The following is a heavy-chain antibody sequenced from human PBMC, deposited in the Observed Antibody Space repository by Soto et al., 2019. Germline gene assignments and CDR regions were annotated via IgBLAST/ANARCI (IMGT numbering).Heavy chain of an antibody. D-gene: IGHD2-15*01. J-gene: IGHJ5*02. CDR3: ALWVVVVATTDLWFDP. CDR2: VIPIFGTA. Sequence: QVQLVQSGAEVKKPGSSVKVSCKASGGTFSSYAISWVRQAHGQGLEWMGGVIPIFGTANYAQKFQCRVTITALESSRKADMELSSLRSEDTAVYYCALWVVVVATTDLWFDPWGQIHLVTVSS. CDR1: GGTFSSYA. V-gene: IGHV1-69*12.